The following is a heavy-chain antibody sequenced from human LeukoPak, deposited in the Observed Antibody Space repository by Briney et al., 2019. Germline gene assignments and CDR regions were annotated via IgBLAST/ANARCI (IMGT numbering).Heavy chain of an antibody. V-gene: IGHV3-30*03. CDR3: ARVRGAHSSSWSYYYYYYYMDV. D-gene: IGHD6-13*01. CDR2: ISYEGSNK. J-gene: IGHJ6*03. CDR1: GFTFSGSG. Sequence: PGRSLRLSCAASGFTFSGSGMHWVRQAPGKGLEWVTFISYEGSNKYYADSVKGRFTISRDNSKNTLYLQMNSLRAEDTAVYYCARVRGAHSSSWSYYYYYYYMDVWGKGTTVTISS.